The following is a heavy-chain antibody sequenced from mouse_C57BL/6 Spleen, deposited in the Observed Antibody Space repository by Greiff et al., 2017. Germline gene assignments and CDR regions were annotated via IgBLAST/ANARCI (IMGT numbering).Heavy chain of an antibody. Sequence: DVMLVESGGGLVQPGGSLSLSCAASGFTFTDYYMSWVRQPPGKALEWLGFIRNKANGYTTAYSASVKGRFTISRDNSQSTLYLQMKALRAEDSATYYFARYKQYYFDYWGQGTTLTVSS. CDR3: ARYKQYYFDY. CDR1: GFTFTDYY. CDR2: IRNKANGYTT. V-gene: IGHV7-3*01. J-gene: IGHJ2*01.